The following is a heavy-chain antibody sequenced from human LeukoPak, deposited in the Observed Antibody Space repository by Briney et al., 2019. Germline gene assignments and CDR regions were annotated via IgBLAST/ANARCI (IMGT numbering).Heavy chain of an antibody. D-gene: IGHD6-19*01. Sequence: GGSLRLSCEASGFTFRSYGMHWVRQAPGKGLEWVALIRNDGSDKYYADSVKGRFTISRDNSKNTLYLQMNSLRAEDTAVYYCAKKASPWLPTYYFDYWGQGTLVTVSS. CDR1: GFTFRSYG. J-gene: IGHJ4*02. CDR2: IRNDGSDK. V-gene: IGHV3-30*02. CDR3: AKKASPWLPTYYFDY.